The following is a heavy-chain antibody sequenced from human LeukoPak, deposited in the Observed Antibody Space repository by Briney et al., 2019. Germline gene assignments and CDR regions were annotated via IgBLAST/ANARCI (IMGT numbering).Heavy chain of an antibody. Sequence: SETLSLTCTVSGGSISSGGYYWSWIRQPPGKGLEWIGYIYHSGSTYYNPSLKSRVTISVDRSKNQFSLKLSSVTAADTAVYYCARDPPYSGSVRLFDYWGQGTLVTVSS. CDR1: GGSISSGGYY. CDR2: IYHSGST. J-gene: IGHJ4*02. CDR3: ARDPPYSGSVRLFDY. V-gene: IGHV4-30-2*01. D-gene: IGHD1-26*01.